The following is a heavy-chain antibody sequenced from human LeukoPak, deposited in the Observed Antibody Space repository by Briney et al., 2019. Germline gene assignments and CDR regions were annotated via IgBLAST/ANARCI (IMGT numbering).Heavy chain of an antibody. Sequence: GASVKVSCKASGGTFISYAISWVRQAPGQGLEWMGGIIPIFGTANYAQKFQGRVTITADESTSTAYTELSSLRSEDTAVYYCARDAYYDSSGYYYWGQGTLVTVSS. CDR3: ARDAYYDSSGYYY. J-gene: IGHJ4*02. CDR1: GGTFISYA. D-gene: IGHD3-22*01. V-gene: IGHV1-69*13. CDR2: IIPIFGTA.